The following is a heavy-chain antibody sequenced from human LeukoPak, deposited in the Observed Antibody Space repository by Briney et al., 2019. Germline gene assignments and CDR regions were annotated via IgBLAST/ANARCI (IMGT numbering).Heavy chain of an antibody. CDR2: IYNSGRT. Sequence: GGSLRLSCAASGFTVSSNYMSWVRQAPGKGLEWVSVIYNSGRTYYADSVKGRFTISRDNSKNTLYLQMNSRRAEDTAVYYCARDVRYCSGGSCSSWGPGTLVTVSS. CDR1: GFTVSSNY. J-gene: IGHJ4*02. CDR3: ARDVRYCSGGSCSS. V-gene: IGHV3-53*01. D-gene: IGHD2-15*01.